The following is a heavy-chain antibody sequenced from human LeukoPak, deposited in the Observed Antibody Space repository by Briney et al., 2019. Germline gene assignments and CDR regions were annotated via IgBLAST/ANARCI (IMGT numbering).Heavy chain of an antibody. CDR1: GYTFPGYY. CDR2: INPNSGGT. Sequence: ASVKVSCKASGYTFPGYYMHWVRQAPGQGLEWMGWINPNSGGTNYAQKFQGRVTMTRDTSISTAYMELSRLRSDGTAVYYCAREHSSSSGKVFDYWGQGTLVTVSS. V-gene: IGHV1-2*02. CDR3: AREHSSSSGKVFDY. J-gene: IGHJ4*02. D-gene: IGHD6-6*01.